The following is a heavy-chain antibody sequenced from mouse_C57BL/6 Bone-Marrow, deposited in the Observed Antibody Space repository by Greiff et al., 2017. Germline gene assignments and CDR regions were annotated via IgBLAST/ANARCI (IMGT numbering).Heavy chain of an antibody. Sequence: QVQLQQPGAELVKPGASVKMSCKASGYTFTSYWITWVKQRPGPGLEWIGDIYPGSGSTNYNEKFKSKATLTVDTSSSTAYMQLSSLTSEDSAVYYCAREGITTVVGNFDYWGQGTTLTFSS. J-gene: IGHJ2*01. CDR1: GYTFTSYW. V-gene: IGHV1-55*01. D-gene: IGHD1-1*01. CDR2: IYPGSGST. CDR3: AREGITTVVGNFDY.